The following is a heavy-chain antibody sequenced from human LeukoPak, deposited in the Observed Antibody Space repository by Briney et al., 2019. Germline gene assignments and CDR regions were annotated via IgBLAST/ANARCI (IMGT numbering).Heavy chain of an antibody. Sequence: SETLSLTCTVSGGSISSSSYYWGWIRQPPGKGLEWIGSIYYSGSTYYNPSLKSRVTISVDTSKDQFSLKLSSVTAADTAVYYCASRLGGYFDAFDIWGQGTMVTVSS. J-gene: IGHJ3*02. D-gene: IGHD3-16*01. CDR3: ASRLGGYFDAFDI. CDR1: GGSISSSSYY. CDR2: IYYSGST. V-gene: IGHV4-39*07.